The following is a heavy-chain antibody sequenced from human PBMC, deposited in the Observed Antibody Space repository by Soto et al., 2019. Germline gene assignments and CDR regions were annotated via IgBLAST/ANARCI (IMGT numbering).Heavy chain of an antibody. CDR3: AKVDIVLVPATYYYYYGMDV. J-gene: IGHJ6*02. D-gene: IGHD2-2*01. CDR1: GFTFSSYA. V-gene: IGHV3-23*01. CDR2: ISGSGGST. Sequence: GGSLRLSCAASGFTFSSYAMSWVRQAPGKGLEWVSAISGSGGSTYYADSVKGRFTISRDNSKNTLYLQMNSLRAEDTAVYYCAKVDIVLVPATYYYYYGMDVWGQGTTVTVSS.